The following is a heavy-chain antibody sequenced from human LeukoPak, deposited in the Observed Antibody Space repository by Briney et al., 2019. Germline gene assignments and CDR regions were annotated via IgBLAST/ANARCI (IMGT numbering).Heavy chain of an antibody. CDR1: GFTFSDYY. J-gene: IGHJ1*01. D-gene: IGHD3-22*01. Sequence: GGSLRLSCAASGFTFSDYYMSWIRQAPGKGLEWISYISSSGSAIYCADSVKGRFAVSRDNAKNSLYLQMNSLQVEDSAVYFCARAGISGYFYPNEYFNHWGPGTRVVVSS. V-gene: IGHV3-11*04. CDR3: ARAGISGYFYPNEYFNH. CDR2: ISSSGSAI.